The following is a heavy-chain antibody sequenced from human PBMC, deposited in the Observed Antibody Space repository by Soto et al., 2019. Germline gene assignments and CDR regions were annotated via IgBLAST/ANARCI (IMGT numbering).Heavy chain of an antibody. J-gene: IGHJ6*02. V-gene: IGHV3-30*18. D-gene: IGHD3-10*01. Sequence: GGTLRLSCAASGFTFSSYGMHWVRQAPGKGLEWVAVISYDGSNKYYADSVKGRFTISRDNSKNTLYLQMNSLRAEDTAVYYCAKDYWFGETPRTLSPDYYYGMDVWGQGTTVTVSS. CDR2: ISYDGSNK. CDR3: AKDYWFGETPRTLSPDYYYGMDV. CDR1: GFTFSSYG.